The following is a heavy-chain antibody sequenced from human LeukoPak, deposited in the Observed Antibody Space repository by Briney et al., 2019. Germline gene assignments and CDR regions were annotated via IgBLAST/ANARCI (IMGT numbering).Heavy chain of an antibody. V-gene: IGHV4-59*01. J-gene: IGHJ3*02. D-gene: IGHD3-10*01. CDR1: GGSISSYY. Sequence: SSETLSLTCTVSGGSISSYYWSWIRQPPGKGLEWLGYIYYSGSTNYNPSLKSRVTISVDTSKNQFSLELSSVTAAVTAVYYCARAFSSAHGHDAFDIWGQGTMVTVSS. CDR3: ARAFSSAHGHDAFDI. CDR2: IYYSGST.